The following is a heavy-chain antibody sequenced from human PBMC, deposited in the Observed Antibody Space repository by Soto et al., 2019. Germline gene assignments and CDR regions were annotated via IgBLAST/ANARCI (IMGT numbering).Heavy chain of an antibody. Sequence: GGSLRLSCAASGFTFGRYWMTWVRQAPGKGLEWVASIKQDGSEKYYVDSVKGRFTISRDNAKNSLYLQMDSLRAEDTALYYCARWEADYTSGSYAIDYWGRGTLVTVSS. J-gene: IGHJ4*02. CDR2: IKQDGSEK. CDR3: ARWEADYTSGSYAIDY. CDR1: GFTFGRYW. D-gene: IGHD6-19*01. V-gene: IGHV3-7*01.